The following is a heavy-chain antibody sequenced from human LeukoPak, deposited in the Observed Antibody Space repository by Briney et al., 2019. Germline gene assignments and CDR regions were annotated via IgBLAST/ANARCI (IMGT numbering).Heavy chain of an antibody. CDR1: GGSFSGYY. J-gene: IGHJ3*02. V-gene: IGHV4-34*01. CDR2: INHSGST. CDR3: GGEGVAYSPWVWGIYGTLGALVI. Sequence: SEILSLTCAVYGGSFSGYYWSWIRQPPGKGLEWIGEINHSGSTNYNPSLKSRVTISVDTSKNQFSLKLSSVTAADTAVYYCGGEGVAYSPWVWGIYGTLGALVIWGKGKRATVSS. D-gene: IGHD3-16*01.